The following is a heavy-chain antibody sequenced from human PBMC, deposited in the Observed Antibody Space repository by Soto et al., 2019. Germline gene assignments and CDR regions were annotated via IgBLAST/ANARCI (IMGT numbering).Heavy chain of an antibody. Sequence: PSETLSLTCTVSGASITSDDVYWGGIRQPPGQGLEWIGTISHSGDTFYNPPLKSRLTISVDPSKNQFSLRLTSVTAADTAVYHCASVIILDRGENRFDSWGQGTLVTVSS. CDR2: ISHSGDT. CDR3: ASVIILDRGENRFDS. J-gene: IGHJ5*01. D-gene: IGHD2-2*03. CDR1: GASITSDDVY. V-gene: IGHV4-30-4*08.